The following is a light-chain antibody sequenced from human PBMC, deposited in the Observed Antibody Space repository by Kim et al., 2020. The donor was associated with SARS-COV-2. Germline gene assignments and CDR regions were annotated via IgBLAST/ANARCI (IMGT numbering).Light chain of an antibody. CDR3: QSAVSSGTSVV. V-gene: IGLV3-25*03. CDR2: KDS. J-gene: IGLJ2*01. Sequence: SYELTQPPSVSVSPGQTARITCSGDALPKQYAYWYQQKPGQAPVLVIYKDSERPSGIPERFSGSSSGTTVTLTISGVQAEDEADYYCQSAVSSGTSVVFGGGTQLTVL. CDR1: ALPKQY.